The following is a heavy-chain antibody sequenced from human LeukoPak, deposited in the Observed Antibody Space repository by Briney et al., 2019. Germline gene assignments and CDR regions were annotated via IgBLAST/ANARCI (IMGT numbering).Heavy chain of an antibody. CDR1: GYTFTSSD. CDR3: ARGAAAGNRDYDY. J-gene: IGHJ4*02. CDR2: MNPKSGNT. Sequence: ASVKVSCKASGYTFTSSDISWVRQAAGQGPEWMGWMNPKSGNTGYAQKFQGRVTMTTDTSTSTAYMELRSLRSDDTAVYYCARGAAAGNRDYDYWGQGTLVTVSS. D-gene: IGHD6-13*01. V-gene: IGHV1-8*02.